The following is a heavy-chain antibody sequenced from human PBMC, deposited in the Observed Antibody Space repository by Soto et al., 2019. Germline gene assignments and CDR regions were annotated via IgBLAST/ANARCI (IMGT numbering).Heavy chain of an antibody. CDR3: ARYFRGSCRYFFDH. V-gene: IGHV3-15*01. CDR1: GFTSSHAW. CDR2: IKSIPGGGKT. J-gene: IGHJ4*02. Sequence: PGGSLRLSCAASGFTSSHAWITWVRQAPGKGLEWVGRIKSIPGGGKTDYAAPVKGRFTISRDNAKNSLYLQMNSLRAEDTAVYYCARYFRGSCRYFFDHWGQGTLVTVSS. D-gene: IGHD6-19*01.